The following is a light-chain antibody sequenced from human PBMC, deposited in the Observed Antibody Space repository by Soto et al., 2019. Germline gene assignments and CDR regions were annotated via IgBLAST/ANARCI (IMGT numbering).Light chain of an antibody. CDR2: KAS. V-gene: IGKV1-5*03. Sequence: DIQMTQSPSTLSGSVGDRVTITCRASQTISSWLAWYQQKPGKAPKLLIYKASTLKSGVPSRFSGSGSGTEFTLTISSLQPDDFATYCCQHYNSYSEAFGQRTKVDIK. CDR1: QTISSW. CDR3: QHYNSYSEA. J-gene: IGKJ1*01.